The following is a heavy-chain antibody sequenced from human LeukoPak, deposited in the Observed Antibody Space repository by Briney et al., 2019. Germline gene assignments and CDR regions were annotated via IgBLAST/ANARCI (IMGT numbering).Heavy chain of an antibody. J-gene: IGHJ4*02. V-gene: IGHV3-7*01. Sequence: GGSLRLSCAASGFTFSSHWMSWVRQAPGKGLEWVANIKQDGSEKYYVESVKGRFTISRDNAKNSLYLQMNSLRVEDTAVYYCARDGGDPDYGDSYFDHWGQGTLVTVSS. D-gene: IGHD4-17*01. CDR1: GFTFSSHW. CDR3: ARDGGDPDYGDSYFDH. CDR2: IKQDGSEK.